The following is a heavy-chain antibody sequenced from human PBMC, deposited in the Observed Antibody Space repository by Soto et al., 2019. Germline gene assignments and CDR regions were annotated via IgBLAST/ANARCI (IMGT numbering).Heavy chain of an antibody. D-gene: IGHD3-10*01. CDR3: ARGGGGGMDV. V-gene: IGHV4-59*01. CDR2: IYYSGST. Sequence: QVQLQESGPGLVKPSETLSLTCTVSGGSISSYYWSWIRQPPGKGLEWIGYIYYSGSTNYNPSLRSPVTISVDTSKNHVSLKMNSVTAANTAVYYCARGGGGGMDVWGQGTTVTVSS. J-gene: IGHJ6*02. CDR1: GGSISSYY.